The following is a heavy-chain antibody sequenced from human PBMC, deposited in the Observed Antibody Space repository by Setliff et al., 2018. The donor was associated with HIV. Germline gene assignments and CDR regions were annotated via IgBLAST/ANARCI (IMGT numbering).Heavy chain of an antibody. D-gene: IGHD4-17*01. J-gene: IGHJ4*02. CDR1: GGSISSSNYY. CDR3: ARGDYASPPLFMGY. CDR2: ISYSGST. Sequence: SETLSLTCTVSGGSISSSNYYWGWFRQPPGKGLDWIGSISYSGSTYYNLSLKSRLTITRDTSKNQISLILSSVTAADTAMYYCARGDYASPPLFMGYWGQGTLVTVSS. V-gene: IGHV4-39*07.